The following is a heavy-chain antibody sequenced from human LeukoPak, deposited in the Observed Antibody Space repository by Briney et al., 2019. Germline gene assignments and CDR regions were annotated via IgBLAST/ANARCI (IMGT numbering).Heavy chain of an antibody. CDR1: GGSFSGYY. CDR2: INHSGST. Sequence: SETLSLTCAVYGGSFSGYYWSWIRQPPGKGLEWIGEINHSGSTNYNPSLKSRVTISVDTSKNQFSLKLSSVTAADTAVYYCASKPGIVVVPYGMDVWGQGTTVTVSS. J-gene: IGHJ6*02. V-gene: IGHV4-34*01. D-gene: IGHD2-15*01. CDR3: ASKPGIVVVPYGMDV.